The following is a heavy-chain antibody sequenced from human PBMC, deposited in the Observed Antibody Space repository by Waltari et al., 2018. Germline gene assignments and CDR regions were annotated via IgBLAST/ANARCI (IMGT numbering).Heavy chain of an antibody. CDR3: ARGRGSPYYYYGMDV. V-gene: IGHV4-34*01. CDR1: GGSFSGYY. CDR2: INHSGST. J-gene: IGHJ6*02. Sequence: QVQLQQWGAGLLKPSETLSLTCAVYGGSFSGYYWSWIRQPPGKGLEWIGEINHSGSTNYNPSLKSRVTISVDTSKNQFSLKLSSVTAADTAVYYCARGRGSPYYYYGMDVWGQGTTVTVSS. D-gene: IGHD1-26*01.